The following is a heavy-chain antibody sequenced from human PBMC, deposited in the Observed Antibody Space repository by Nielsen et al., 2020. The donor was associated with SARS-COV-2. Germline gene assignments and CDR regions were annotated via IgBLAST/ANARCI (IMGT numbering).Heavy chain of an antibody. CDR2: IIPIFGTA. V-gene: IGHV1-69*05. D-gene: IGHD2-15*01. Sequence: SVKVSCKASGGTFSSYAISWVRQAPGQGLEWMGGIIPIFGTANYAQKLQGRVTMTTDTSTSTAYMELRSLRSDDTAVYYCARTIVVVVAATNWFDPWGQGTLVTVSS. CDR3: ARTIVVVVAATNWFDP. CDR1: GGTFSSYA. J-gene: IGHJ5*02.